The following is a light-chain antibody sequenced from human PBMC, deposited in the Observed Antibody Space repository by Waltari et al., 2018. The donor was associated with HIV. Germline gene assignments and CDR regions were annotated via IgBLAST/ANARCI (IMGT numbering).Light chain of an antibody. V-gene: IGLV2-14*01. CDR2: DAN. J-gene: IGLJ3*02. CDR3: TSYISSSTLL. Sequence: QSALTQPASVSGSLGQSITIPCVATSSDIDTYNYVYWYQRHPPNAPRLVIYDANTRPSGVPFRFSGSKSGNTASLTISGLQAEDEADYYCTSYISSSTLLFGGGTKVTVL. CDR1: SSDIDTYNY.